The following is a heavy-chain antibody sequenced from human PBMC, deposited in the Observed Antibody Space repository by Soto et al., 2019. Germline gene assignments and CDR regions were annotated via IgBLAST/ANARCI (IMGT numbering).Heavy chain of an antibody. CDR1: GGSISEKY. Sequence: QLQLQESGPGLVKASETLSLTCIVSGGSISEKYWNWVRQPPGKGLEWIGLIFANGHTDYNPSLTSRVTMSVDASKNQFSLRLTSMTAADTAVYYCVASLAASGLNWLEPWGRGTLVTVSS. CDR2: IFANGHT. V-gene: IGHV4-4*07. J-gene: IGHJ5*02. D-gene: IGHD6-13*01. CDR3: VASLAASGLNWLEP.